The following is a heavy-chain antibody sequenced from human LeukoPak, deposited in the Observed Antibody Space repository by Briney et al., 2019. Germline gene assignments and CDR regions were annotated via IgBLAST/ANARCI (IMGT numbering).Heavy chain of an antibody. CDR2: IYHSGST. CDR3: ARGYGGNSYYFDY. J-gene: IGHJ4*02. D-gene: IGHD4-23*01. Sequence: PSQTLSLICAVSGGSISSGGYSWSWIRQPPGKGLEWIGYIYHSGSTYYNPSLKSRVTISVDRSKNQFSLKLSSVTAADTAVYYCARGYGGNSYYFDYWGQGTLVTVSS. V-gene: IGHV4-30-2*01. CDR1: GGSISSGGYS.